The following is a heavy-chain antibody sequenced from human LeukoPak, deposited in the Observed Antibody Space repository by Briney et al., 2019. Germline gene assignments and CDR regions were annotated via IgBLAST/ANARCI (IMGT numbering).Heavy chain of an antibody. CDR1: GFTFNSYA. CDR3: AKLEGGSGWYYYYYCMDV. D-gene: IGHD6-19*01. J-gene: IGHJ6*02. CDR2: ISGSGGST. Sequence: PGGSLRLSCAASGFTFNSYAMSWVRQAPGKGLEWVSAISGSGGSTYYADSVKGRFTISRDNSKNTLYLQMNSLRAEDTAVYYCAKLEGGSGWYYYYYCMDVWGQGTTVTVSS. V-gene: IGHV3-23*01.